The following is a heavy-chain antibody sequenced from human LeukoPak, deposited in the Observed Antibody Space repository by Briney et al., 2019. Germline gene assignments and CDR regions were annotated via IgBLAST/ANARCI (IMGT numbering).Heavy chain of an antibody. CDR1: GFTFSTYG. Sequence: GGSLRLSCAASGFTFSTYGMNWVRQAPGKGLEWVSGISPSGDITYYADSVKGRFSISRDNPKSTVSLQMSSLRAEDTALYYCVRDLHWGGFDVWGQGTMVTVSS. CDR2: ISPSGDIT. D-gene: IGHD7-27*01. J-gene: IGHJ3*01. V-gene: IGHV3-23*01. CDR3: VRDLHWGGFDV.